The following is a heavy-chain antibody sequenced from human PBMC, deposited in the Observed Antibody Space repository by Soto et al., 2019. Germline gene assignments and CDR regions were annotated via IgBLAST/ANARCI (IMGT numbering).Heavy chain of an antibody. V-gene: IGHV3-48*03. J-gene: IGHJ4*01. CDR2: ISYSGSPT. CDR3: VMDRSLLVPTSIDY. D-gene: IGHD2-2*03. CDR1: GFTFSNYE. Sequence: EVQLVESGGGLVQPGGSLRLSCAVSGFTFSNYEMNWVRQAPGTGLEWVSYISYSGSPTVYADSVKGRFTISRDNAKNSLYLQMNSLRAEDTAVYYCVMDRSLLVPTSIDYWGHGTLVTVSS.